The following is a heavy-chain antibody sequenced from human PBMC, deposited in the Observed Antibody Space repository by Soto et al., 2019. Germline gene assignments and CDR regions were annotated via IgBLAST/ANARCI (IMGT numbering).Heavy chain of an antibody. D-gene: IGHD3-22*01. J-gene: IGHJ3*02. CDR2: AYYSGST. Sequence: SETLSLTCTVSGASISSSYWSWIRQSPGKGLEWIGYAYYSGSTNYNPSLKSRVTISVDTSKNQFSLKLSSVTAADTAVYYCARGYYDSRGQSNTFDIWGQGTMVTVSS. V-gene: IGHV4-59*01. CDR3: ARGYYDSRGQSNTFDI. CDR1: GASISSSY.